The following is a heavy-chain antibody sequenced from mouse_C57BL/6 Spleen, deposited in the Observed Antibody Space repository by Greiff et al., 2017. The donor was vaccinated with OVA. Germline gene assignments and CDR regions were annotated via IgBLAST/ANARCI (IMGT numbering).Heavy chain of an antibody. CDR1: GYAFSSYW. CDR2: IYPGDGDS. V-gene: IGHV1-80*01. J-gene: IGHJ4*01. CDR3: ARSEGYAMTA. Sequence: QVQLQQSGAELVKPGASVKISCKASGYAFSSYWMNWVQQRPGKGLEWIGQIYPGDGDSNYNGKFKGKATLTADKSSSTAYMQLSSLTSEDSAVYFCARSEGYAMTAGVKEPQSPSPQ.